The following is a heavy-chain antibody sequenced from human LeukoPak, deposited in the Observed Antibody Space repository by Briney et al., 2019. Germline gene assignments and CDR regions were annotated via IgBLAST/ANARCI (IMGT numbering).Heavy chain of an antibody. CDR2: ISWNSGST. CDR3: ARGGYYDSSGYYLVYFDY. V-gene: IGHV3-9*01. J-gene: IGHJ4*02. Sequence: GGSLRLSCAASGFTFDDYAMHWVRQAPGKGLEWVSGISWNSGSTYYADSVKGRFTISRDNSKNTLYLQMNSLRAENTAVYNCARGGYYDSSGYYLVYFDYWGQGTLVTVSS. CDR1: GFTFDDYA. D-gene: IGHD3-22*01.